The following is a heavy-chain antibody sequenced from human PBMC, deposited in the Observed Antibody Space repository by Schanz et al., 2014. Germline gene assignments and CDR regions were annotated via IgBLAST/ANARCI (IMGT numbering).Heavy chain of an antibody. J-gene: IGHJ4*02. D-gene: IGHD2-21*01. V-gene: IGHV3-74*01. CDR2: INSDGSIT. Sequence: EVQLVESGGGLVQPGGSLRLSCAASGFTFSSHWMHWVRQAPGKGLVGVSRINSDGSITNYADSVKGRFTISRDNAKNTLYLQVDSLRAEDTAVYYCAKGQLLSYYFDYWGQGTLVTVSS. CDR3: AKGQLLSYYFDY. CDR1: GFTFSSHW.